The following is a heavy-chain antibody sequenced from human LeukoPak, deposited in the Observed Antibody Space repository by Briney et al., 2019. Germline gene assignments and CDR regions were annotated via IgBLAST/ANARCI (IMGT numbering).Heavy chain of an antibody. CDR3: ARLVATIDF. CDR2: ISSSSSYI. CDR1: GFTFSNYI. Sequence: PGGSLRPSCAASGFTFSNYIMNWVRQAPGKGLEWVSSISSSSSYIYYADSVKGRFTISRDNAKNALCLQMNGLRAEDTAVYYCARLVATIDFWGQGTLVTVSS. D-gene: IGHD5-12*01. V-gene: IGHV3-21*01. J-gene: IGHJ4*02.